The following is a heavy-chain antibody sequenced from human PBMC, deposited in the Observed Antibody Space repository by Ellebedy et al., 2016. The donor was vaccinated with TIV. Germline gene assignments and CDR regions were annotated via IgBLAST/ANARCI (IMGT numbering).Heavy chain of an antibody. CDR2: IIPILDTA. V-gene: IGHV1-69*10. D-gene: IGHD2-21*01. CDR1: GGTFSSYG. J-gene: IGHJ6*02. CDR3: GRASQDAMDV. Sequence: AASVKVSCKASGGTFSSYGISWVRQAPGQGLEWIRGIIPILDTANYARKFQGRVTVTADKSTSTAYMELTSLRFEDTAVYFCGRASQDAMDVWGQGTTVTVSS.